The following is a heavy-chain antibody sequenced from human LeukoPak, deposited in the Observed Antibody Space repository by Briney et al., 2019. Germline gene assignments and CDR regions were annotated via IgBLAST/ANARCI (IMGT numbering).Heavy chain of an antibody. CDR1: GFTFSSYW. J-gene: IGHJ6*02. V-gene: IGHV3-7*01. D-gene: IGHD3-3*01. Sequence: GGSLRLSCAASGFTFSSYWMSWVRQAPGKGLEWVANIKQDGSEKYYVDSVKGRFTISRDNAKNSLYLQMNSLRAEDTAVYYCARDPLGYDFWSGYPFNYYYYYGMDVWGQGTTVTVSS. CDR2: IKQDGSEK. CDR3: ARDPLGYDFWSGYPFNYYYYYGMDV.